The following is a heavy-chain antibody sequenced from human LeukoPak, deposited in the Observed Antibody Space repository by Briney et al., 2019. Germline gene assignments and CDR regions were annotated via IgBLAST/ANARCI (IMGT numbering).Heavy chain of an antibody. V-gene: IGHV4-34*01. CDR1: GGSFSGYY. J-gene: IGHJ4*02. Sequence: PSETLSLTCAVYGGSFSGYYWSWIRQPPGKGLEWIGEINHRGSTNYNPSLKSRVTISVDTSKNQFSLKLSSVTAADTAVYYCSGEPGYSYGPYYFDYWGQGTLVTVSS. D-gene: IGHD5-18*01. CDR2: INHRGST. CDR3: SGEPGYSYGPYYFDY.